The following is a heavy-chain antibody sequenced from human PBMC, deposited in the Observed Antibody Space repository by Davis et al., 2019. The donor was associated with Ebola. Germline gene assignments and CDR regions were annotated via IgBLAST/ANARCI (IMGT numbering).Heavy chain of an antibody. CDR1: GFTFSVYY. Sequence: GESLKISCAASGFTFSVYYMSWIRQAPGKGLEWVANIKQDGSEKYYVDSVKGRFTISRDNAKNSLYLQMNSLRAEDTAVYYCARDPDPYYDFWSGYYTGNWFDPWGQGTLVTVSS. CDR3: ARDPDPYYDFWSGYYTGNWFDP. J-gene: IGHJ5*02. CDR2: IKQDGSEK. V-gene: IGHV3-7*01. D-gene: IGHD3-3*01.